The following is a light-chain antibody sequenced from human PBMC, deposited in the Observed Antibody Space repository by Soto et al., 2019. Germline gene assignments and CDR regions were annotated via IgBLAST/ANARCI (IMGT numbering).Light chain of an antibody. CDR3: QSYDSSLTTFV. CDR2: GDN. CDR1: SSNIGAEYD. V-gene: IGLV1-40*01. Sequence: QSVLTQPPSVSGSPGQRVAISCTGSSSNIGAEYDVHWYQQLPGTAPKRLIYGDNNRPSGVPDRFSGSKSGTSASLAITGLPPEDEADYYCQSYDSSLTTFVFGTGTKLTVL. J-gene: IGLJ1*01.